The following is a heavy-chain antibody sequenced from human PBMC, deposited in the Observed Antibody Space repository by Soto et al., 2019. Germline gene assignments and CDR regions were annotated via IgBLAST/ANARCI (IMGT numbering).Heavy chain of an antibody. CDR1: GFTLSSYA. V-gene: IGHV3-23*01. D-gene: IGHD3-10*01. Sequence: EVQLLESGGGLVQPGGSLRLTCAVYGFTLSSYAMNWVRQAPGKGLEWVSGISGSDDSTRYADSAKGRFTISRDNSKKTLHLKMNSLRVEDTSVYYWAKAKPGVILAVALDCWGQGSLVTVSS. CDR2: ISGSDDST. J-gene: IGHJ4*02. CDR3: AKAKPGVILAVALDC.